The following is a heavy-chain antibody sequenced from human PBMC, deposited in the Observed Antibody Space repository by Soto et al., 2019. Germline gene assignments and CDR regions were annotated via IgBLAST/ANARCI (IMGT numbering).Heavy chain of an antibody. CDR1: GGSFSGYY. V-gene: IGHV4-34*01. Sequence: SETLSLTCAVYGGSFSGYYWSWIRQPPGKGLEWIGEINHSGSTNYNPSLKSRVTISVDTSKNQFSLKLSSVTAADTAVYYCARPSGSYYSGYFDYWGQGTLVTVSS. D-gene: IGHD1-26*01. CDR2: INHSGST. CDR3: ARPSGSYYSGYFDY. J-gene: IGHJ4*02.